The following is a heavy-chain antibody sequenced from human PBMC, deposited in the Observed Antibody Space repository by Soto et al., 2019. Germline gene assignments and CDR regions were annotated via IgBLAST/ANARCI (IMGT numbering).Heavy chain of an antibody. V-gene: IGHV3-7*04. CDR3: ARGVRFQAKGYYFDA. Sequence: SRRLSCASAGFTFSSNLMSWVGHCPWKGLELVANIKQDGSEEYYVDSVKGRFIISRDNAKNSVYLQMNSLRAEDTAVYYCARGVRFQAKGYYFDARGDGTLVTVSS. D-gene: IGHD2-21*01. J-gene: IGHJ4*01. CDR1: GFTFSSNL. CDR2: IKQDGSEE.